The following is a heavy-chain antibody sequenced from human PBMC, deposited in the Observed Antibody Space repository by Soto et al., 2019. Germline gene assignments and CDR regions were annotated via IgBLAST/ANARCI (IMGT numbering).Heavy chain of an antibody. CDR2: INAHNGNT. CDR1: GSTFPSST. CDR3: AIADYGDPDS. J-gene: IGHJ4*02. V-gene: IGHV1-18*01. D-gene: IGHD4-17*01. Sequence: QVQLVQSGAEVKKPGASVKVSCKASGSTFPSSTVSWVRQAPGQGLEWMGWINAHNGNTKYAQKFQGRLTMTTDTSTGTGYMELRSLRSDYTAIYFCAIADYGDPDSWGQGALVTVSS.